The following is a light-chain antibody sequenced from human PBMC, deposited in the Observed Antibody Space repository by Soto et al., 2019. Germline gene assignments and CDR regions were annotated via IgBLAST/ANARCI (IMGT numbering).Light chain of an antibody. CDR3: QQCYPLT. J-gene: IGKJ4*01. Sequence: EIVMTQSPATLSVSPGERATLSCRASQSVSSNLAWYQQKPGQAPRLLIYGASTRATGIPARFSGSGSGTEFTLTISSLQSEDFAVYYCQQCYPLTFGGGTKVEIK. CDR2: GAS. V-gene: IGKV3-15*01. CDR1: QSVSSN.